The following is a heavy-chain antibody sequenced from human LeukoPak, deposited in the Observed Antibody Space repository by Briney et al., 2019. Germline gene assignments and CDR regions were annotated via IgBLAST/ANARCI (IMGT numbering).Heavy chain of an antibody. V-gene: IGHV4-39*01. D-gene: IGHD3-22*01. CDR2: ISYSGST. Sequence: PSETLSLTCTVSGSSISSSDYYWGWIRQPPGKGLEWIGNISYSGSTYYSPSLKSRVTISVDTSKNQFSLKLSSVTAADTAVYYCASLRDSSGYREQKFDYWGQGTLVTVSS. J-gene: IGHJ4*02. CDR3: ASLRDSSGYREQKFDY. CDR1: GSSISSSDYY.